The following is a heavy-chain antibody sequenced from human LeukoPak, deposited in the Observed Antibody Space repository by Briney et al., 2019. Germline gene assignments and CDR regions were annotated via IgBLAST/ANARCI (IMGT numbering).Heavy chain of an antibody. CDR2: IIPIFGTA. D-gene: IGHD6-19*01. CDR1: GGTFSSYA. Sequence: SVKVSCKASGGTFSSYAISWVRQAPGQGRERMGGIIPIFGTANYAQKFQGRVTISADKSTSTAYMELSSLRSEDTAVYYCASGSSGWHYYFDYWGQGTLVTVSS. V-gene: IGHV1-69*06. J-gene: IGHJ4*02. CDR3: ASGSSGWHYYFDY.